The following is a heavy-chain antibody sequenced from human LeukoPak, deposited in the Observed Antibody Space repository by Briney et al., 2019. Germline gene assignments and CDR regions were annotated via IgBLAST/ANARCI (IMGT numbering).Heavy chain of an antibody. CDR3: ARDRHYDILTGYYGTDIALGY. Sequence: GGSLRLSCAASGFTFSSYSMNWVRQAPGKGLEWVSSISSSSSYIYYADSVKGRFTISRDNAKNSLYLQMNSLRAEDTAVYYCARDRHYDILTGYYGTDIALGYWGQGTLVTVSS. CDR2: ISSSSSYI. J-gene: IGHJ4*02. D-gene: IGHD3-9*01. V-gene: IGHV3-21*01. CDR1: GFTFSSYS.